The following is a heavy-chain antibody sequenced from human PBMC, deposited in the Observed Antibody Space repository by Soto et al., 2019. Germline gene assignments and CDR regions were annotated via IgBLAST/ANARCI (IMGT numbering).Heavy chain of an antibody. CDR1: GFTFSSYG. Sequence: GGSLRLSCAASGFTFSSYGMHWVRQAPGKGLEWVAVIWYDGSNKYYADSVKGRFTISRDNSKNTLYLQMNSLRAEDTAVYYCASSIAAAGTYYFDYWGQGTPVTVSS. J-gene: IGHJ4*02. V-gene: IGHV3-33*01. CDR2: IWYDGSNK. CDR3: ASSIAAAGTYYFDY. D-gene: IGHD6-13*01.